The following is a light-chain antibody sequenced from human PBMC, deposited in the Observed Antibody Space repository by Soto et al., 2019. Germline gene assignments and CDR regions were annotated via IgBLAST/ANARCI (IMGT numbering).Light chain of an antibody. V-gene: IGKV1-27*01. CDR2: AAS. J-gene: IGKJ3*01. Sequence: DIPMTQSPSSLSASVGDRVTITCRASQGINNYVAWYQQKPGIPPKLLIYAASTLQSGVPSRFSGSGSGTDFTLTINSLQPQDVATYSCQKYSSVPVFGPGTKVDIK. CDR3: QKYSSVPV. CDR1: QGINNY.